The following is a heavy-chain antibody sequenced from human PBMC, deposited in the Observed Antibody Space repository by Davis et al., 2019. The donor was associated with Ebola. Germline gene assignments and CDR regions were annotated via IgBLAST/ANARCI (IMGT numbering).Heavy chain of an antibody. D-gene: IGHD3-22*01. Sequence: GGSLRLSCEVSGFSVSGKYMSWVRQAPGKGPEWVAVFYTDERTYYADSVKGRFTISRDNAKNSLYLQMDNLRAEDTAVFYCVRDFRYYQYYFDYWGQGALVTVSS. J-gene: IGHJ4*02. V-gene: IGHV3-53*01. CDR3: VRDFRYYQYYFDY. CDR2: FYTDERT. CDR1: GFSVSGKY.